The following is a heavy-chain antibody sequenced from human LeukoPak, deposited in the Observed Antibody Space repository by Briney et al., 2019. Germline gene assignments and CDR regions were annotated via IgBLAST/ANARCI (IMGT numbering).Heavy chain of an antibody. V-gene: IGHV3-69-1*01. J-gene: IGHJ4*02. D-gene: IGHD3-9*01. CDR2: ISSSSYI. Sequence: KGLEWVSSISSSSYIYYADSVKGRFTISRDNAKNSLYLQMNSLRAEDTAVYYCARDPMYYDILTGYSPYYFDYWGQGTLVTVSS. CDR3: ARDPMYYDILTGYSPYYFDY.